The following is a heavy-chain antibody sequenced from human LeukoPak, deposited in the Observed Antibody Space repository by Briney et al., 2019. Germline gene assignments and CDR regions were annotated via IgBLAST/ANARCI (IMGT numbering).Heavy chain of an antibody. CDR2: ISSSSNYI. CDR1: GFTFSSYN. V-gene: IGHV3-21*01. J-gene: IGHJ6*03. D-gene: IGHD5-12*01. CDR3: ARDSYEYVYYYYYYMDV. Sequence: PGGSLRLSCAASGFTFSSYNMNWVRQAPGKGLEWVSSISSSSNYIYYTDSVKGRFTISRDNAKNSLYLQMNSLRAEDTAVYYCARDSYEYVYYYYYYMDVWGKGTTVTVSS.